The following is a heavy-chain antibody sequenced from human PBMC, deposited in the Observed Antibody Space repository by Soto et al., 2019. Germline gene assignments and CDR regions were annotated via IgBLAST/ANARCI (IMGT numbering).Heavy chain of an antibody. Sequence: SETLSLTCTVSGGSISSYYWSWIRQPPGRGLEWIGYIYYSGSTNYNPSLKSRVTISVDTSKNQLSLKLSSVTAADTAVYYCATVLESMDVWGQGTTVTVSS. V-gene: IGHV4-59*01. J-gene: IGHJ6*02. CDR1: GGSISSYY. CDR2: IYYSGST. D-gene: IGHD2-15*01. CDR3: ATVLESMDV.